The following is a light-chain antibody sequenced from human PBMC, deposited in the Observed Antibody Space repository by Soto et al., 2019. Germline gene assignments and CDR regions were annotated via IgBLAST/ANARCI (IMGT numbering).Light chain of an antibody. CDR2: YDD. J-gene: IGLJ2*01. CDR3: ATWDDSLNGQV. CDR1: SSNIRNNA. V-gene: IGLV1-36*01. Sequence: QPVLTQPPSVSGAPRQSVTISCSGSSSNIRNNAVNWYQQFPGKAPKLLIYYDDLLPSGVSARFSGSKSGTSASLAISGLQSEDEADYYCATWDDSLNGQVFGGGTQLTVL.